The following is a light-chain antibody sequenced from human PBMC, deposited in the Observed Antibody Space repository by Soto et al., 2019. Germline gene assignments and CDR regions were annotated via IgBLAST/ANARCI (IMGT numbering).Light chain of an antibody. CDR3: AAWDDGLNGAV. J-gene: IGLJ1*01. CDR2: NNN. V-gene: IGLV1-44*01. Sequence: QSVLTQPPSASGTPGQRVTISCSGSSSNIGRNTVNWYQQLPGTAPKLLIYNNNQRPSGVPDRFSGSKSGTSASLAIIGLQSEDEADYYCAAWDDGLNGAVFGAGTKLTVL. CDR1: SSNIGRNT.